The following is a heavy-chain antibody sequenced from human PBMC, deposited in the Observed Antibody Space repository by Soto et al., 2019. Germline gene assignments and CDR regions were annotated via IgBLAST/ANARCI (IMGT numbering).Heavy chain of an antibody. Sequence: QLQLQESGSGLVKPSQTLSLTCAVSGGSISSGGYSWSWIRQPPGKGLEWSGYIYHSGSTYYNPSLKSRVTISVDRSKNQFSLKLSSVTAADTAVYYCARERGIAAAGGFLDYWGQGTLVTVSS. D-gene: IGHD6-13*01. CDR1: GGSISSGGYS. CDR2: IYHSGST. V-gene: IGHV4-30-2*01. CDR3: ARERGIAAAGGFLDY. J-gene: IGHJ4*02.